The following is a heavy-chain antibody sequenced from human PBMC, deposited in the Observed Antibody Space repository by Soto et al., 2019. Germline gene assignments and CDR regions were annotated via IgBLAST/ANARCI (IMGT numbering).Heavy chain of an antibody. D-gene: IGHD3-10*01. CDR2: INGDGASL. J-gene: IGHJ6*02. CDR3: AREGSLGLDV. V-gene: IGHV3-74*03. Sequence: EVRLEEAGGGFVQPGGSLRVSCSGSGFIFSSFWMPWVRQGPGKGLEWVSRINGDGASLAYADSVKGRFSISRDNVKNTLPLQMNSLGADDTAVYFCAREGSLGLDVWGRGTTVTVSS. CDR1: GFIFSSFW.